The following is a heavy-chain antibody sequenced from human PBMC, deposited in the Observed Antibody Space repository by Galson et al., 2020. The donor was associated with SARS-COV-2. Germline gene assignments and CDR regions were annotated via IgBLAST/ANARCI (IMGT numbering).Heavy chain of an antibody. D-gene: IGHD4-17*01. CDR2: ISHDGSEK. CDR3: ARNSYDYGDYASFDS. V-gene: IGHV3-30*08. CDR1: AFSFNRYA. J-gene: IGHJ4*02. Sequence: GGSLRLSCVASAFSFNRYAIHWVRQAPGKGLEWVAVISHDGSEKYYGDSVKGRFTISRDNFKNTVYLHTNSLRTEDTAVYYCARNSYDYGDYASFDSWGQGTLVTVSS.